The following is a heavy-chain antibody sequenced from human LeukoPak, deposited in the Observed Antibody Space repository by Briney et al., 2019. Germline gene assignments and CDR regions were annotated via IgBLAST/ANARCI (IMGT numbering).Heavy chain of an antibody. CDR1: GFTFSSYS. D-gene: IGHD3-10*01. J-gene: IGHJ4*02. V-gene: IGHV3-7*01. CDR2: IKQDGSEK. CDR3: AKVAHYYYGSESYYFFEH. Sequence: GGSLRFSCAASGFTFSSYSMSWFRQAPGKGLEWVANIKQDGSEKYYVDSVKGRFTISRDNAKNSLYLQMNSLRVEDTATYYCAKVAHYYYGSESYYFFEHWGQGTPVTASS.